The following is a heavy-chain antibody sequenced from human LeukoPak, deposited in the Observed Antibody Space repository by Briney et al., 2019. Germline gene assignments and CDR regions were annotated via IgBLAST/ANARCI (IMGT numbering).Heavy chain of an antibody. CDR1: GGSFSGYY. J-gene: IGHJ4*02. D-gene: IGHD3-10*01. CDR3: ARGRGRGSGIIGY. Sequence: PSETLSLTCAVYGGSFSGYYWSWIRQPPGKGLEWIGEINHSGSTNYNPSLKSRVTISVDTSKNQFSLKLSSVTAADTAVYYCARGRGRGSGIIGYWGQGTLVTVSS. CDR2: INHSGST. V-gene: IGHV4-34*01.